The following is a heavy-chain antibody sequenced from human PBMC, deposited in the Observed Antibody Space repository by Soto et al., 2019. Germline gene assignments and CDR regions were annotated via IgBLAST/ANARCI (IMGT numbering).Heavy chain of an antibody. V-gene: IGHV4-34*01. Sequence: SETLSLTCAVYGGSFSGYYWSWIRQPPGKGLEWIGEINHSGSTNYNPSLKSRVTISVDTSKNQFSLKLSSVTAADTAVYYCARGVYCSGGSCYSRYMDVWGKGTTVTVSS. J-gene: IGHJ6*03. CDR3: ARGVYCSGGSCYSRYMDV. CDR1: GGSFSGYY. D-gene: IGHD2-15*01. CDR2: INHSGST.